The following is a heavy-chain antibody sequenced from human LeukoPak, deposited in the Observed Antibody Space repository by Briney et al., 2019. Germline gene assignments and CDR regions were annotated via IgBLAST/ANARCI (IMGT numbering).Heavy chain of an antibody. V-gene: IGHV3-11*06. CDR2: ISSSSSYT. J-gene: IGHJ6*02. CDR3: ARDFGSSWSGGDYGMDV. CDR1: GFTFSDYY. D-gene: IGHD6-13*01. Sequence: GGSLRLSCAASGFTFSDYYMSWIRQAPGKGLEWVSYISSSSSYTNYADSVKGRFTISRDNAKNSLYLQMNSLRAEDTAVYYCARDFGSSWSGGDYGMDVWGQGTTVTVSS.